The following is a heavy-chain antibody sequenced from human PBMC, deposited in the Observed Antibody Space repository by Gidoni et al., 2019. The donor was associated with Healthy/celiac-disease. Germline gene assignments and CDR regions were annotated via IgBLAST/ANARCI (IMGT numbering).Heavy chain of an antibody. CDR3: AKGGSGLLEGDS. CDR1: GFTFSSYA. V-gene: IGHV3-23*04. D-gene: IGHD1-1*01. Sequence: EVQLVESGGCLVQPGGSLRLFWAASGFTFSSYAMSWVRQAPGKGLEWVSAISGSGGSTYYADSVKGRFTISRDNSKNTLYLQMNSLRAEDTAVYYCAKGGSGLLEGDSWGQGTLVTVSS. CDR2: ISGSGGST. J-gene: IGHJ4*02.